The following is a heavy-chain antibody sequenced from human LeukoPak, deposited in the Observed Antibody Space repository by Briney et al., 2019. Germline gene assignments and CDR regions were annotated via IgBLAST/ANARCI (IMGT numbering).Heavy chain of an antibody. CDR1: GGSISSNSHY. CDR3: ARGSDYQGSKRALGHY. CDR2: IYSSGIT. J-gene: IGHJ4*02. Sequence: SETLSLTCIVSGGSISSNSHYWGWIRQPPGKGLEWIGSIYSSGITYYNPSLRSRLTISADTSKNLFSLKLGSVAAADTAVYYCARGSDYQGSKRALGHYWGQGTLVTVSS. V-gene: IGHV4-39*01. D-gene: IGHD3-10*01.